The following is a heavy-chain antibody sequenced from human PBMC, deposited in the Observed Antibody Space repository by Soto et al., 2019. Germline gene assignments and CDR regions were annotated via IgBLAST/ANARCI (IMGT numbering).Heavy chain of an antibody. Sequence: PGGSLRLSCAASGFTFSSYAMSWVRQAPGKGLEWVSAISGSGDSTYYADSVKGRFTISRDNSKNTLYLQMNNLRADDTAVYYCAKGRFRGVQTAEDVWGQGTTVTVSS. CDR2: ISGSGDST. J-gene: IGHJ6*02. D-gene: IGHD3-10*01. CDR3: AKGRFRGVQTAEDV. CDR1: GFTFSSYA. V-gene: IGHV3-23*01.